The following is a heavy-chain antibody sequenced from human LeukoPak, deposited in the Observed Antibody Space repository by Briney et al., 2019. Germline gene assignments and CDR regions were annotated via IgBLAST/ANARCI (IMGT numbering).Heavy chain of an antibody. D-gene: IGHD3-22*01. V-gene: IGHV3-73*01. CDR3: TVAPDSSGYLNDY. Sequence: QPGGSLRLSCAASGFTFSGSAMHWVRQASGKGLEWVGRIRSKANSYATAYAASVKGRFTISRDDSRNTAYLQMNSLKTEDTAVYYCTVAPDSSGYLNDYWGQGTLVTVSS. J-gene: IGHJ4*02. CDR2: IRSKANSYAT. CDR1: GFTFSGSA.